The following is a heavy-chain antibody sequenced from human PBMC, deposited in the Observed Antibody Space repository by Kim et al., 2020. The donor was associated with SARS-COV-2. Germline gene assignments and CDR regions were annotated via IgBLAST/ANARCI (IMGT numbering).Heavy chain of an antibody. J-gene: IGHJ4*02. CDR2: T. Sequence: TKSNPSLKSRVTISVEQAKNQFSLKLSSVTAADTAVYYCARQDNYGDLDYWGQGTLVTVSS. D-gene: IGHD4-17*01. V-gene: IGHV4-59*08. CDR3: ARQDNYGDLDY.